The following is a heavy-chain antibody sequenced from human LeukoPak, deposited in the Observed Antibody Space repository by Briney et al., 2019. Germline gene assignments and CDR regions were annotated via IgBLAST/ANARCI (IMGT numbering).Heavy chain of an antibody. J-gene: IGHJ6*03. CDR1: GFAFTDYY. CDR2: ISISGTTI. CDR3: TKDERVFHHYYYMDV. D-gene: IGHD2-21*01. V-gene: IGHV3-11*04. Sequence: GGSLRLSCAASGFAFTDYYMSWIRQAPGKGLDWVSYISISGTTINYADSVKGRFTISRDNAKNSLYLQMNSLRGEDTALYYCTKDERVFHHYYYMDVWGKGTTVTVSS.